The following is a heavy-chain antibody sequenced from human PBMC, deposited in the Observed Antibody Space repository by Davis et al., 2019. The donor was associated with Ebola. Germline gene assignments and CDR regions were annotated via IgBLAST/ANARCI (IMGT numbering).Heavy chain of an antibody. CDR2: IYHSGST. J-gene: IGHJ6*02. CDR1: GYSISSGYY. V-gene: IGHV4-38-2*02. Sequence: SETLSLTCTVSGYSISSGYYWGWIRQPPGKGLEWIGSIYHSGSTYYNPSLNSRVTMSVDTSKNQFSLKLSSVTAADTAVYYCARLDYGDYVYYYGMDVWGQGTTVTVSS. CDR3: ARLDYGDYVYYYGMDV. D-gene: IGHD4-17*01.